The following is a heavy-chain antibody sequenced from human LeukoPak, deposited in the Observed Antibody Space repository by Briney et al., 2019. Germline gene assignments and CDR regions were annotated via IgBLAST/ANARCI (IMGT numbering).Heavy chain of an antibody. CDR2: ITGGGGGT. Sequence: GGSLRLSCAASGFTFSSYAMSWVRQAPGKGLEWVSAITGGGGGTYYADSVKGRFTISRDNSKNTLYLQMNSLRAEDTAVYYCAKGSDSGWSGAYFDYWGQGTLVTVSS. D-gene: IGHD6-19*01. J-gene: IGHJ4*02. CDR3: AKGSDSGWSGAYFDY. CDR1: GFTFSSYA. V-gene: IGHV3-23*01.